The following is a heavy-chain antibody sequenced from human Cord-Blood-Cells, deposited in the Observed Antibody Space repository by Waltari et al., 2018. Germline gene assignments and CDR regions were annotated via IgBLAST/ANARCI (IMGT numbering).Heavy chain of an antibody. V-gene: IGHV3-21*01. D-gene: IGHD3-10*01. CDR2: ISSSSSYI. CDR1: GFTFSSYS. J-gene: IGHJ6*02. Sequence: EVQLVESGGGLVKPGGSLRLSCAASGFTFSSYSMNWVRQAPGKGREWVSSISSSSSYIYYADSVKGRFTISRDNAKNSLYLQMNSLRAEDTAVYYCARDYYGSGSYYTGYYYGMDVWGQGTTVTVSS. CDR3: ARDYYGSGSYYTGYYYGMDV.